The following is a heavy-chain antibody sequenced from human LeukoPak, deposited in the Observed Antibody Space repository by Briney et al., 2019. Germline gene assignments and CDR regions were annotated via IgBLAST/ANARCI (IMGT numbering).Heavy chain of an antibody. V-gene: IGHV4-59*01. J-gene: IGHJ5*02. CDR2: TYYSGRT. CDR1: GGSISSYY. D-gene: IGHD3-10*01. CDR3: ARFSQGVFGWFDP. Sequence: NPSETLSLTCTVSGGSISSYYWSWIRQPPGKGLEWIGYTYYSGRTNYHPSLKSRVTISVDTSKNHFALKIKYVTAADTAVYYCARFSQGVFGWFDPWGQGTLVTVSS.